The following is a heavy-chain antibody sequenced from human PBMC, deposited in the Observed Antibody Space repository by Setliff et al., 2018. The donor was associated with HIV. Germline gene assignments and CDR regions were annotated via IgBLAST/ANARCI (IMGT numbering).Heavy chain of an antibody. J-gene: IGHJ4*02. CDR3: ARDGYSSSWYVISGSFDY. CDR2: IYYSGST. V-gene: IGHV4-39*02. Sequence: SETLSLTCTVSGGSISSSSYYWGWIRQPPGKGLEWIGSIYYSGSTYYNPSLKSRVTISVDTSKNQFSLRLSSVAAGDTAVYYCARDGYSSSWYVISGSFDYWGQGILVTVSS. D-gene: IGHD6-13*01. CDR1: GGSISSSSYY.